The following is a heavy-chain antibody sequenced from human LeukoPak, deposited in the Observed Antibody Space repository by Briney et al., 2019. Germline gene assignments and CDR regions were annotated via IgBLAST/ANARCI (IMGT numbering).Heavy chain of an antibody. CDR3: ARGGGRFAFDI. V-gene: IGHV3-48*01. CDR2: ISSSSSTI. D-gene: IGHD3-10*01. CDR1: GFTFSSYA. J-gene: IGHJ3*02. Sequence: GGSLRLSCAASGFTFSSYAMSWVRQAPGKGLEWVSYISSSSSTIYYADSVKGRFTISRDNAKNSLYLQMNSLRAEDTAVYYCARGGGRFAFDIWGQGTMVTVSS.